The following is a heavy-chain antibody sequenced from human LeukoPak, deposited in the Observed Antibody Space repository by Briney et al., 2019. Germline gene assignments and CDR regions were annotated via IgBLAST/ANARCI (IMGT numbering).Heavy chain of an antibody. CDR2: INPNSDGT. Sequence: ASVKVSCKASGYTFTGYYMHWVRQAPGQGLEWMGWINPNSDGTNYAQKFQGRVTMTRDTSISTAYMELSRLRSDDTAVYYCARGYYDYVWGSYRYIGGDYYYYMDVWGKGTTVTVSS. CDR1: GYTFTGYY. V-gene: IGHV1-2*02. CDR3: ARGYYDYVWGSYRYIGGDYYYYMDV. J-gene: IGHJ6*03. D-gene: IGHD3-16*02.